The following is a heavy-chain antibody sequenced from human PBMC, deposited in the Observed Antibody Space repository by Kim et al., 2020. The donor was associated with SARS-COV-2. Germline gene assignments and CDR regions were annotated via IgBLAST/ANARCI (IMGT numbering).Heavy chain of an antibody. CDR3: ARDSFLNYYGSGNWHAFDI. J-gene: IGHJ3*02. V-gene: IGHV4-31*02. Sequence: KSRVTRSVDTSKNQFSLKLSSVTAADTAVYYCARDSFLNYYGSGNWHAFDIWGQGTMVTVSS. D-gene: IGHD3-10*01.